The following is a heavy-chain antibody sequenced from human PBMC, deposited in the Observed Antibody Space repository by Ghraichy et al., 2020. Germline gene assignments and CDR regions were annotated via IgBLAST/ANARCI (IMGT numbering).Heavy chain of an antibody. Sequence: GSLRLSCTVSGGSISSYYWSWIRQPPGKGLEWIGYIYYSGSTNYNPSLKSRVTISVDTSKNQFSLKLSSVTAADTAVYYCATSIAAAGTSFDYWGQGTLVTVSS. D-gene: IGHD6-13*01. CDR3: ATSIAAAGTSFDY. CDR1: GGSISSYY. CDR2: IYYSGST. J-gene: IGHJ4*02. V-gene: IGHV4-59*08.